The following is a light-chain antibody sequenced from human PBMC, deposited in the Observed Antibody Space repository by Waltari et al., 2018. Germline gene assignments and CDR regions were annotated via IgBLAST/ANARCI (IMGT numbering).Light chain of an antibody. J-gene: IGLJ1*01. CDR3: QVYDTSGDHPLYV. CDR1: NIGSKS. Sequence: SFVLPQPSSLSVAPGETATITCGGNNIGSKSVHWYQQQPGQAPVLVIYDDYDRPSGIPERFSGFNSGFTATLTISRVEAGDEADYYCQVYDTSGDHPLYVFGTGTAVSVL. V-gene: IGLV3-21*04. CDR2: DDY.